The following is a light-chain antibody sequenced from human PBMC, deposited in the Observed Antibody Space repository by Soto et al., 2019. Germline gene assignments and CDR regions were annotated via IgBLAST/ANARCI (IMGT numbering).Light chain of an antibody. V-gene: IGLV2-8*01. CDR3: SSYAGSTV. CDR2: EVS. J-gene: IGLJ1*01. Sequence: QSVLTQPPSASGSPGQSVTISCTGTSSDVGGYNYVSWYQQHPGKAPKLMIYEVSKRPSGVPDRFSGSKSGNTASLTVSGLQAEDAADYYCSSYAGSTVFGTGTKVTVL. CDR1: SSDVGGYNY.